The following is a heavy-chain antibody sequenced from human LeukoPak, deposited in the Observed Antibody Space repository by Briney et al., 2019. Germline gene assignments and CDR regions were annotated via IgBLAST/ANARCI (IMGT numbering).Heavy chain of an antibody. CDR2: IRYDGSNK. Sequence: GGSLRLSCAASGFTFSSYGMHWVRQAPGKGLEWVAFIRYDGSNKYYADSVKGRFTISRDNSKNTLYLQMNSLRAEDTAVYYCAKEMGYCSSTSCYISSGDAFDIWGQGTMVTVSS. CDR3: AKEMGYCSSTSCYISSGDAFDI. CDR1: GFTFSSYG. V-gene: IGHV3-30*02. D-gene: IGHD2-2*02. J-gene: IGHJ3*02.